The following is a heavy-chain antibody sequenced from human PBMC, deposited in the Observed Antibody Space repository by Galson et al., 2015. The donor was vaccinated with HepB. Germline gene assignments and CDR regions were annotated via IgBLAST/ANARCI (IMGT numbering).Heavy chain of an antibody. Sequence: SLRLSCAASGFIFSSYGMHWVRQAPGKGLEWVAVIWYDGSNKYYADSVKGRFTISRDTSKNTLYLQMNSLRAEDTAVYYCARDLYPQEVRGVRAYGMDVWGQGTTVTVSS. V-gene: IGHV3-33*01. CDR1: GFIFSSYG. CDR2: IWYDGSNK. D-gene: IGHD3-10*01. J-gene: IGHJ6*02. CDR3: ARDLYPQEVRGVRAYGMDV.